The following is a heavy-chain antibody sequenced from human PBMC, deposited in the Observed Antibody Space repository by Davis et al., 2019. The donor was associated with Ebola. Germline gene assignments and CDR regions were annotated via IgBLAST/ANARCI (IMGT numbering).Heavy chain of an antibody. CDR1: GFTFSSYW. J-gene: IGHJ4*02. CDR2: IKQDGSEK. Sequence: PGGSLRLSCAASGFTFSSYWMSWVRQAPGKGLEWVANIKQDGSEKYYVDSVKGRFTISRDNAKNSLYLQMNSLRAEDTAVYYCARDYYGSGVWRGYYFDYWGQGTLVTVSS. CDR3: ARDYYGSGVWRGYYFDY. D-gene: IGHD3-10*01. V-gene: IGHV3-7*01.